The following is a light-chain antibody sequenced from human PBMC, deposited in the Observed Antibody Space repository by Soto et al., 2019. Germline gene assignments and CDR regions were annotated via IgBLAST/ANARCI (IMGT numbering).Light chain of an antibody. Sequence: EIVMTQSPATLSVSPGERATLSCRATQSVSSNYLAWYQQKSGQAPRLLIYGASSRATGIPDRFSGSGSGTDFTLTITRLEPEDFAVYFCLQYGGLPRTFGQGTKVDIK. CDR3: LQYGGLPRT. CDR2: GAS. CDR1: QSVSSNY. V-gene: IGKV3-20*01. J-gene: IGKJ1*01.